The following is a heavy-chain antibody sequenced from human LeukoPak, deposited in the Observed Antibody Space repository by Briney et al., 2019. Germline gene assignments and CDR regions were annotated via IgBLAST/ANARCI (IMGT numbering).Heavy chain of an antibody. Sequence: PGGSLRPSCAASGFTFSSYAMHWVRQAPGKGLEWVSSISSSSSYIYYADSVKGRFTISRDNAKNSLYLQMNSLRAEDTAVYYCARDIAVAGSSERNYYYYGMDVWGQGTTVTVSS. J-gene: IGHJ6*02. D-gene: IGHD6-19*01. V-gene: IGHV3-21*04. CDR1: GFTFSSYA. CDR3: ARDIAVAGSSERNYYYYGMDV. CDR2: ISSSSSYI.